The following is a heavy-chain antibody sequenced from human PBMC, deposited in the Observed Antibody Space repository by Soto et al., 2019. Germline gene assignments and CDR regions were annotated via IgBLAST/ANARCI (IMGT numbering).Heavy chain of an antibody. J-gene: IGHJ4*02. CDR3: VRDVVAANPDYFDY. V-gene: IGHV3-30-3*01. D-gene: IGHD2-15*01. CDR2: ISHDASIT. CDR1: GFTFSSYA. Sequence: QVQLVGSGGGVVQPGRSLRLSCAASGFTFSSYAMHWVREAPGKGLEWVAVISHDASITASPDSVKGRFTISRDNSKNTLYLQLNSLRPYDTAVYHCVRDVVAANPDYFDYWGQGSLVTVSS.